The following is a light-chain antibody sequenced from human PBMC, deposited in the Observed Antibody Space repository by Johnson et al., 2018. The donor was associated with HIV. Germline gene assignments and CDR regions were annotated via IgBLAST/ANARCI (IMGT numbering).Light chain of an antibody. V-gene: IGLV1-51*01. CDR1: SSNIGNNY. CDR3: GTWDSSLSAHV. Sequence: QSVLTQPPSVSAAPGQKVTISCSGSSSNIGNNYVSWYQQLPGTAPKLLIYDNNKRPSGIPDRLSGSKSGTSATLGITGLQTGDEADYYCGTWDSSLSAHVFGTGTKVTVL. J-gene: IGLJ1*01. CDR2: DNN.